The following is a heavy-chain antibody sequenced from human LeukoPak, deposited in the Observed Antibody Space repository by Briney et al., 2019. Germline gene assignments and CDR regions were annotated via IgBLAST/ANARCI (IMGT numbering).Heavy chain of an antibody. Sequence: GGSLRLSCAASGFTFSSYAMHWVRQAPGKGLEWVAVISYDGSDKYYADSVKGRFPISRDNSKNTLYLQMNSLRAEDTAVYYCAREGRIVALDYWAREPWSPSPQ. J-gene: IGHJ4*02. CDR2: ISYDGSDK. D-gene: IGHD5-12*01. V-gene: IGHV3-30*04. CDR3: AREGRIVALDY. CDR1: GFTFSSYA.